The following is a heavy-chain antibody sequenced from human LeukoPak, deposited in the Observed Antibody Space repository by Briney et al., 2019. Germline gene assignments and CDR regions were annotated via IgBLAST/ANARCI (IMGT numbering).Heavy chain of an antibody. J-gene: IGHJ4*02. V-gene: IGHV3-33*01. CDR2: IWYDGHDK. D-gene: IGHD2-21*01. CDR1: GFSFSKYG. CDR3: AREWGLIAVAGGPGY. Sequence: GGSLRLSCVASGFSFSKYGMHWVRQAPGKGLQWLAIIWYDGHDKYYADSVKGRFTISRDNSKNTLFLEMNDLKAEDTAVYYCAREWGLIAVAGGPGYWGQGTLVTVSS.